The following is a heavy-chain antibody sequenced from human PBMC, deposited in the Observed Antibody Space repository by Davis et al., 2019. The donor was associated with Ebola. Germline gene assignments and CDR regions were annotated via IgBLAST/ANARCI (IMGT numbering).Heavy chain of an antibody. CDR1: GGSISSYY. CDR2: IYYSGST. D-gene: IGHD6-6*01. V-gene: IGHV4-59*08. Sequence: SETLSLTCTVSGGSISSYYWSWIRQPPGKGLEWIGYIYYSGSTNYKPSLKSRVTISVDTSKNQFSLKLSSVTAADTAVYYCARQRSIAARYYYYYGMDVWGQGTTVTVSS. J-gene: IGHJ6*02. CDR3: ARQRSIAARYYYYYGMDV.